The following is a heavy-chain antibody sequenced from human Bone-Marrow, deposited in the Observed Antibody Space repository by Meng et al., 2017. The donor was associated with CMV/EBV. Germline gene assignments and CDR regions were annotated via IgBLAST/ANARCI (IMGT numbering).Heavy chain of an antibody. Sequence: SAKVSCKASGGTFSSYAISWVRQAPGQGLEWMGGIIPIFGTANYAQKFQGRVTITTDESTSTAYMELSSLRSEDTAVYYCAKRVSSVGAISDWGQGTLVTVSS. CDR3: AKRVSSVGAISD. J-gene: IGHJ4*02. CDR2: IIPIFGTA. D-gene: IGHD1-26*01. CDR1: GGTFSSYA. V-gene: IGHV1-69*05.